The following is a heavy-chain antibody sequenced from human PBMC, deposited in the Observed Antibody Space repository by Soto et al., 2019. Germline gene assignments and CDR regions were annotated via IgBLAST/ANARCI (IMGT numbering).Heavy chain of an antibody. Sequence: GASVKVSCKASGVTFTSSAVQWVRQARGQRLEWIGWIVVGSGNTNYAQKFQERVTITRDMSTSTAYMELSSLRSEDTAVYYCAAIFDYDILTGYYPYTHWGQGTLVT. CDR1: GVTFTSSA. D-gene: IGHD3-9*01. J-gene: IGHJ4*02. V-gene: IGHV1-58*01. CDR3: AAIFDYDILTGYYPYTH. CDR2: IVVGSGNT.